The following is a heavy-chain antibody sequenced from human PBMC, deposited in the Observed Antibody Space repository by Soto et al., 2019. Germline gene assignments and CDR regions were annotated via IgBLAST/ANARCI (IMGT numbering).Heavy chain of an antibody. D-gene: IGHD3-9*01. CDR1: GYTFTSYG. J-gene: IGHJ4*02. CDR3: ARGPYDSLTGYYFDY. V-gene: IGHV1-18*01. CDR2: ISAYNGNT. Sequence: ASVKVSCKASGYTFTSYGISWVRQAPGQGLEWMGWISAYNGNTNYAQKLQGRVTMTTDTSTSTAYMELRSLRSDDTAVYYCARGPYDSLTGYYFDYWGQGTLVTVSS.